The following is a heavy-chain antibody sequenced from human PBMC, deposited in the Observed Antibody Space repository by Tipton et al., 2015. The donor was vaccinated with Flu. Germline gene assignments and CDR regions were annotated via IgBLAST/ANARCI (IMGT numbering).Heavy chain of an antibody. CDR2: INPNSGGT. Sequence: QLVQSGAEVKKPGASVKVSCKASGYTFTGYYMHWVRQAPGQGLEWMGWINPNSGGTNYAQKFQGRVTMTRDTSISTAYMALSRLRSDDTAVYYCASTQGYCSSTSCPSPFDYWGQGTLVTVSS. CDR3: ASTQGYCSSTSCPSPFDY. D-gene: IGHD2-2*01. V-gene: IGHV1-2*02. CDR1: GYTFTGYY. J-gene: IGHJ4*02.